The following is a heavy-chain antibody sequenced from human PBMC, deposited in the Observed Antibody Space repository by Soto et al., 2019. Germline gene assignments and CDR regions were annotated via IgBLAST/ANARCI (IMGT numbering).Heavy chain of an antibody. D-gene: IGHD6-19*01. V-gene: IGHV3-9*01. Sequence: GGSLRLSCAASGFTFDDYAMHWVRQAPGKGLEWVSGISWNSGSIGYADSVKGRFTISRDNAKNSLYLQMNSLRAEDTALYYCAKDIPQGWLYPLGAFDIWGQGTMVTVSS. CDR1: GFTFDDYA. J-gene: IGHJ3*02. CDR2: ISWNSGSI. CDR3: AKDIPQGWLYPLGAFDI.